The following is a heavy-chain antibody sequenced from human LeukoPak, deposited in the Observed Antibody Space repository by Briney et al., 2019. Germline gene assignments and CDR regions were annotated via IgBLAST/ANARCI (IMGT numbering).Heavy chain of an antibody. CDR2: ISAYNGNT. D-gene: IGHD3-22*01. CDR3: AREGRDSSGYDY. J-gene: IGHJ4*02. CDR1: GYTFTSYG. Sequence: ASVKVSCKASGYTFTSYGISWVRQAPGQGLEWMGWISAYNGNTNYAQKLQGRVTITRNTSISTAYMELSSLRSEDTAVYYCAREGRDSSGYDYWGQGTLVTVSS. V-gene: IGHV1-18*01.